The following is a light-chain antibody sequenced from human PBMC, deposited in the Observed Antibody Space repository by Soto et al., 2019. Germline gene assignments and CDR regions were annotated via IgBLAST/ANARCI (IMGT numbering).Light chain of an antibody. CDR1: QSVSSY. Sequence: EIVLTQSPATLSLSPGERATLSCRASQSVSSYLSWYQQKPGQAPRLLIYDASNRATGIPARFSGSGSGTDFTLTISSLEPEEFAVYYCQQRRNWPPKVTFGQGTKLEIK. J-gene: IGKJ2*01. CDR3: QQRRNWPPKVT. V-gene: IGKV3-11*01. CDR2: DAS.